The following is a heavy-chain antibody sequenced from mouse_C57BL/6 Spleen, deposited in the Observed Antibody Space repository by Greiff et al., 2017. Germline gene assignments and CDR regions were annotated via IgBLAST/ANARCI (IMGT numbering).Heavy chain of an antibody. V-gene: IGHV1-55*01. CDR2: IYPGSGST. CDR1: GYTFTSYW. D-gene: IGHD2-1*01. CDR3: ARKIYYGNYEGGFDY. Sequence: QVQLQQPGAELVKPGASVKMSCKASGYTFTSYWITWVKQRPGQGLEWIGDIYPGSGSTNYNEKFKSKATLTVDTSSSTAYMQLSSLTSEDSAVYYCARKIYYGNYEGGFDYWGQGTTLTVSS. J-gene: IGHJ2*01.